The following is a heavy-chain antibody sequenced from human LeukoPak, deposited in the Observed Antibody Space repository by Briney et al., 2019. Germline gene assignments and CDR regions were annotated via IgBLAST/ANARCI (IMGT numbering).Heavy chain of an antibody. CDR3: ARDIYYYDSSGYYFPGGSDY. CDR1: GFTFSNYE. V-gene: IGHV3-48*03. Sequence: PGGSLRLSCAASGFTFSNYEMNWVRQAPGKGLEWVSYISNSGSTIYYADSVKGRFTISRDNSKNTLYLQMNSLRAEDTAVYYCARDIYYYDSSGYYFPGGSDYWGQGTLVTVSS. J-gene: IGHJ4*02. D-gene: IGHD3-22*01. CDR2: ISNSGSTI.